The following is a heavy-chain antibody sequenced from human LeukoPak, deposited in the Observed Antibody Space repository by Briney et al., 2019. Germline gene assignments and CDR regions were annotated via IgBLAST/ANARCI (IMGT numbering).Heavy chain of an antibody. D-gene: IGHD3-3*01. CDR3: ARDQRDFWSGPRRAYNWFDP. CDR1: GFTFSSYS. V-gene: IGHV3-21*01. Sequence: PGRSLRLSCAASGFTFSSYSMNWVRQAPGKGLEWVSSISSSSSYIYYADSVKGRFTISRDSAKNSLYLQMNSLRAEDTAVYYCARDQRDFWSGPRRAYNWFDPWGQGTVVTVSS. CDR2: ISSSSSYI. J-gene: IGHJ5*02.